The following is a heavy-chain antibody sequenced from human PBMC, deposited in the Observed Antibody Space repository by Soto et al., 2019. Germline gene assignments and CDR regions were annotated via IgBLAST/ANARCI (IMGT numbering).Heavy chain of an antibody. Sequence: QVQLVQSGAEVKKPGASVKVSCKASGYTFTGYYMHWVRQAPGQGLEWMGWINPNSGGTNYAQKSQGGVTMTRDPSISTADMELSRLRSDDTAVYYCARGVRYDILTGYPLPYYYYGMDVWGQGTTVTVSS. J-gene: IGHJ6*02. D-gene: IGHD3-9*01. V-gene: IGHV1-2*02. CDR3: ARGVRYDILTGYPLPYYYYGMDV. CDR2: INPNSGGT. CDR1: GYTFTGYY.